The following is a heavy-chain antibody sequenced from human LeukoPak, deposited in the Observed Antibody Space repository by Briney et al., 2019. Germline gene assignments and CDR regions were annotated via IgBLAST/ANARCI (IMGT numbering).Heavy chain of an antibody. V-gene: IGHV3-7*05. Sequence: GGSLRLSCAASGFIFSNYWMGWVRQAPGKRPEWVANMNKDGSEKYYADSVKGRFTISRDNARNSVYLQMNSLRAEDTAVYYCAKVTMIVVVNFFDYWGQGTLVTVSS. CDR1: GFIFSNYW. CDR3: AKVTMIVVVNFFDY. J-gene: IGHJ4*02. D-gene: IGHD3-22*01. CDR2: MNKDGSEK.